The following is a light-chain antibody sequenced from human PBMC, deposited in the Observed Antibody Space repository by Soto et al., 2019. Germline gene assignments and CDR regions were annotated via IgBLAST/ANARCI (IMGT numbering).Light chain of an antibody. J-gene: IGKJ1*01. CDR3: QQYGSSPRT. Sequence: ENELTQSPGSLSLSPGERATLSCRASQSVSSSYLAWYQQKPGQAPRLLIYGASSRATDIPDRFSGSGSGTDVTLTISRLEPEDFAVYYCQQYGSSPRTFGQGTKVDIK. V-gene: IGKV3-20*01. CDR1: QSVSSSY. CDR2: GAS.